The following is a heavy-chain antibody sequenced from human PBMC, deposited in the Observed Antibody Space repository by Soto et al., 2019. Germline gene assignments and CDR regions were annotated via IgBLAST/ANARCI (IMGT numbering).Heavy chain of an antibody. J-gene: IGHJ6*02. CDR3: AKDRYSSSAYYYYGMAA. Sequence: EVQLVESGGGLVQPGRSLRLSCAASGFIFDDYAMHWVRQAPGKGLEWVSVISGNSGSLGYADSVKGRFTISRDNAKNSLYLQMNSLRAEDTALYSCAKDRYSSSAYYYYGMAAWAKGPRSPSP. D-gene: IGHD6-6*01. CDR1: GFIFDDYA. CDR2: ISGNSGSL. V-gene: IGHV3-9*01.